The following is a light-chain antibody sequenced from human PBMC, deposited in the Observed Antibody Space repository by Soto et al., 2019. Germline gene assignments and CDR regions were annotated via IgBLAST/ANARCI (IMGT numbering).Light chain of an antibody. CDR2: KAS. CDR3: QQYNSYSIT. V-gene: IGKV1-5*03. J-gene: IGKJ5*01. CDR1: QSISSW. Sequence: DSHITQSASTLSASVGDRVTITCRASQSISSWLAWYQQKPGKAPKLLIYKASSLESGVPSRFSGSGSGTEFTLTISSLQPDDFATYYCQQYNSYSITFGQGTRLEIK.